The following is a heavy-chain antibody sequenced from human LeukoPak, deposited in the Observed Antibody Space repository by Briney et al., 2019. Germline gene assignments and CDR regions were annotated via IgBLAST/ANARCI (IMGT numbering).Heavy chain of an antibody. Sequence: GGSLRLSCAASGFTFSSYGMHWVRQAPGKGLEWVAVIWDDGSNKYDADSVKGRFPISRANSKTTLYLQMNSLRAEATAVYYCARDLLHMDVWGQGTPVTVSS. D-gene: IGHD2-15*01. J-gene: IGHJ6*02. CDR2: IWDDGSNK. V-gene: IGHV3-33*01. CDR3: ARDLLHMDV. CDR1: GFTFSSYG.